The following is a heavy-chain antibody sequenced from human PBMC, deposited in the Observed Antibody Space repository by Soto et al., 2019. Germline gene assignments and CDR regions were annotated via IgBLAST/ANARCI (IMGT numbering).Heavy chain of an antibody. CDR3: VTGTLPKY. J-gene: IGHJ4*02. V-gene: IGHV3-48*01. CDR1: GFSFTNYS. CDR2: ITSSGNTI. Sequence: EVQLGESGGGLIQPGGSLRLSCAASGFSFTNYSMNWVRQAPGKGLEWIAYITSSGNTIYADSVKGRFTISRDNAKNLLYLQLNSLRVEDTAVFYCVTGTLPKYWGQGSLVTVSS.